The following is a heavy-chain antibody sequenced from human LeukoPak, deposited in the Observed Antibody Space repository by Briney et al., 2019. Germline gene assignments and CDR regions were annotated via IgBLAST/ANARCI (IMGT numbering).Heavy chain of an antibody. J-gene: IGHJ5*02. Sequence: SETLSLTCTVSGGSISSYYWSWIRQPPGKGLEWIGYIYYSGSTNYNPSLKSRVTISVHTSKNQFSLKLSSVTAADTAVYYCARLRPYNWFDPWGQGTLVTVSS. V-gene: IGHV4-59*08. CDR2: IYYSGST. CDR1: GGSISSYY. CDR3: ARLRPYNWFDP.